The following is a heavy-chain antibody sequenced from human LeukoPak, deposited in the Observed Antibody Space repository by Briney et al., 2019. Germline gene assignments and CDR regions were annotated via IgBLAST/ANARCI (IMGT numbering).Heavy chain of an antibody. J-gene: IGHJ4*02. V-gene: IGHV1-2*02. CDR3: AINKQGKSLDY. Sequence: ASVKVSCKASGYTFTGYYMHWVRQAPGQGLEWMGWINPNSGGTSYAQKFQGRVTMTRDTSISTAYMELSRLRFDDTAVFYCAINKQGKSLDYWGQGTLVTVSS. CDR1: GYTFTGYY. CDR2: INPNSGGT.